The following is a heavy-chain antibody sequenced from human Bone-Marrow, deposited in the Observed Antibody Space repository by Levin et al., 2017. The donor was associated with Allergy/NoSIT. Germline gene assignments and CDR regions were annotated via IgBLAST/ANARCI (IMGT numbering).Heavy chain of an antibody. CDR2: IFYTGESAA. D-gene: IGHD3-16*01. CDR1: GGSFGDDSFY. J-gene: IGHJ4*02. Sequence: PSETLSLTCTVSGGSFGDDSFYWSWFRQPAGKALEFIGRIFYTGESAANYSPSFRSRAIISVDTSKNQFSLKVTSVTAADTAVYFCARDHLYRGGGVDDWGQGILVTVSS. CDR3: ARDHLYRGGGVDD. V-gene: IGHV4-61*02.